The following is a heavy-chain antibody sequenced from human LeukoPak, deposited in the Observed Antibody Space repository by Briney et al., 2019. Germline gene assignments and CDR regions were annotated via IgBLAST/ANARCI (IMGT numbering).Heavy chain of an antibody. V-gene: IGHV4-34*01. Sequence: SETLSLTCTVSGGSISSYYWSWIRQPPGKGLEWIGEINHSGSTNYNPPLKSRVTISVDTSKNQFSLKLSSVTAADTAVYYCARGAAAGVDYWGQGTLVTVSS. J-gene: IGHJ4*02. D-gene: IGHD6-13*01. CDR3: ARGAAAGVDY. CDR1: GGSISSYY. CDR2: INHSGST.